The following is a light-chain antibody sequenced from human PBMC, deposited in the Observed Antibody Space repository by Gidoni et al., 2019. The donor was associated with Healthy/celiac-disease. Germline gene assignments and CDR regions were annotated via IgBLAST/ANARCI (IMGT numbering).Light chain of an antibody. V-gene: IGKV2-30*01. CDR1: PSLVYSYGNTY. CDR3: MQGTHWPLT. Sequence: EVVMTQSQLSLPVTLGKPASIPCRSSPSLVYSYGNTYLNLFQQRPGQSPRRLIYNVSNRDSGVPDRFSGRGSGTDFTLKISRVEAEDVGVYYCMQGTHWPLTFGGGTKVEIK. J-gene: IGKJ4*01. CDR2: NVS.